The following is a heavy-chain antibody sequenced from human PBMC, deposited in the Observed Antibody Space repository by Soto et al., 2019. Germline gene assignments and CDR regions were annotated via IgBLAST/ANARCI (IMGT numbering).Heavy chain of an antibody. D-gene: IGHD6-6*01. CDR1: GGSLNNYA. CDR2: IIPAFGTP. J-gene: IGHJ4*02. CDR3: AREGLRRGALDY. V-gene: IGHV1-69*01. Sequence: QVQLVQSGAEVKKPGSSVKVSCAASGGSLNNYAVSWVRRTPGQGFEWLGEIIPAFGTPNYAQKFQDRVTITADVLTTTAFMELSSLRSEDTAEYYCAREGLRRGALDYWGQGSLVTVAS.